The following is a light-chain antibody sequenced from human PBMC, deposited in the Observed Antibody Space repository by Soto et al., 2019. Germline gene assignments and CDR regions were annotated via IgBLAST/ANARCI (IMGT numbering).Light chain of an antibody. V-gene: IGKV1-9*01. J-gene: IGKJ5*01. Sequence: DIQLAQSPSFLSASVGDRVTITCRASQVISSYLAWYQQKPGKAPNLLIYAASSLQSGVPSRFSGSGFGTEFTLTISSLQPEDFATYYCQQFATYPITFGQGTRLEIK. CDR3: QQFATYPIT. CDR2: AAS. CDR1: QVISSY.